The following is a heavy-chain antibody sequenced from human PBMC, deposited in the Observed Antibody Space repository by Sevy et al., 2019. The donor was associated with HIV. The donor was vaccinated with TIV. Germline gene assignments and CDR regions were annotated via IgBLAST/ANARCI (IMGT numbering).Heavy chain of an antibody. CDR1: AYTFTSYG. J-gene: IGHJ5*02. CDR2: ISTYNSIR. Sequence: ASVQVSCKASAYTFTSYGISWVRQAPGQGLEWMGWISTYNSIRNSAQKFQDSVTMTTDTSTSTAYMELRSLRSDDTAVYYCAQSTQVDGQINGFYPWGQGMPVTVS. CDR3: AQSTQVDGQINGFYP. V-gene: IGHV1-18*01. D-gene: IGHD5-12*01.